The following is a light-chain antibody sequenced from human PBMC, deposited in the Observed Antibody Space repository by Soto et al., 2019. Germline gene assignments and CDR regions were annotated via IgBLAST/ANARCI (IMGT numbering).Light chain of an antibody. V-gene: IGKV1-9*01. Sequence: DIQLTQSPSFLSASVGDRVTITCRASQGISSYLAWYQQKPGKAPKLLIYAASTLQSGVPSRFSGSGSGTEFTLTISSLQAEDVAVYYCQQYYSSPFTFGPGTKVDIK. CDR1: QGISSY. J-gene: IGKJ3*01. CDR3: QQYYSSPFT. CDR2: AAS.